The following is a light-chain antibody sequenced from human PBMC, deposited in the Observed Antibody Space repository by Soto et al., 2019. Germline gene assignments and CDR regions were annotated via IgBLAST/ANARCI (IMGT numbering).Light chain of an antibody. Sequence: QSALTQPASVSGSPGQSITISCTGTSSDVGGYDCVSWYQQHPGKAPKLLIHEVSNRPSGISSRFSGSKSGNTASLTISGLQTEDEADYYCSSCTSSSTLVFGGGTQLTVL. J-gene: IGLJ3*02. CDR2: EVS. CDR1: SSDVGGYDC. V-gene: IGLV2-14*01. CDR3: SSCTSSSTLV.